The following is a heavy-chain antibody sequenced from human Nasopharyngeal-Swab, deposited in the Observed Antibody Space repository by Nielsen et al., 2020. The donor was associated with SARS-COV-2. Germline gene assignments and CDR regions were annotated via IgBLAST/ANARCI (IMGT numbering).Heavy chain of an antibody. CDR1: GDTFTSYY. J-gene: IGHJ6*02. CDR2: INPTDGST. CDR3: ARVLPFRITGTSGMDV. V-gene: IGHV1-46*01. D-gene: IGHD1-7*01. Sequence: ASVKVSCKASGDTFTSYYLHWVRQAPGQGLEGMGIINPTDGSTSYAQKFEGRVTMTRVTSTSTVYMELNSLRSEDTAVYYCARVLPFRITGTSGMDVWGQGTTVTVSS.